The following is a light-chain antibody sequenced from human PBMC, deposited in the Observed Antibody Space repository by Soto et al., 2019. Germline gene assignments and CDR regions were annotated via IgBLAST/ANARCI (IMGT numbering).Light chain of an antibody. J-gene: IGLJ1*01. Sequence: QSVLTQPASVSGSPGQSITISCTGTSSDIGGYKYVSWYQQHPEKAPKLMIYEVSNRPSGVPNRFSGSKSGTTASLTISGLQDEDEADYYCISYTDSSTFVFGTGTKVTVL. CDR3: ISYTDSSTFV. CDR1: SSDIGGYKY. V-gene: IGLV2-14*03. CDR2: EVS.